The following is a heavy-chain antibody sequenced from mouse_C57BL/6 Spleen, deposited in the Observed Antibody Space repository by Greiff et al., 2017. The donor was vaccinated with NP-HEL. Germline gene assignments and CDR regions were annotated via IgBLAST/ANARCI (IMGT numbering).Heavy chain of an antibody. J-gene: IGHJ2*01. CDR1: GYTFTSYW. V-gene: IGHV1-50*01. Sequence: QVQLQQPGAELVKPGASVKLSCKASGYTFTSYWMQWVKQRPGQGLEWIGEVDPSDSYTNYNQKFKGKATLTVDTSSSTAYMQLISLTSEDSAVYYCARGYGSSYNFDYWGQGTTLTVSS. CDR3: ARGYGSSYNFDY. D-gene: IGHD1-1*01. CDR2: VDPSDSYT.